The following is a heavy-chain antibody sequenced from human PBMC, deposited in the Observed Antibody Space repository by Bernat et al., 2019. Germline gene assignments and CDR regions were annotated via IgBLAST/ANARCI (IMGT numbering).Heavy chain of an antibody. V-gene: IGHV3-48*03. Sequence: EVQLVQSGGGSAPPGGYLTLSCVASGFTFSSYEFNWVRQTPERGLEWLAYISSSGSNVYYADSVKGRFTLSRDNAKSSLFLQMNSLRGEDTALYYCARDQRLSNFDASDVWGKGTMVIVSS. J-gene: IGHJ3*01. CDR3: ARDQRLSNFDASDV. CDR2: ISSSGSNV. CDR1: GFTFSSYE. D-gene: IGHD6-19*01.